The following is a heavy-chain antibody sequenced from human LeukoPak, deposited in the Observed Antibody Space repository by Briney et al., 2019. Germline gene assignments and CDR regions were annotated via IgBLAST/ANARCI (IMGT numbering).Heavy chain of an antibody. CDR1: GYTFTGYY. D-gene: IGHD3-22*01. Sequence: ASVKVPCKASGYTFTGYYMHWVRQAPGQGLEWMGRINPNSGGTNYAQKFQGRVTMTRDTSISTAYMELSRLRSDDTAVYYCARDGEKDSSGYYYYYYMDVWGKGTTVTVSS. CDR3: ARDGEKDSSGYYYYYYMDV. CDR2: INPNSGGT. V-gene: IGHV1-2*06. J-gene: IGHJ6*03.